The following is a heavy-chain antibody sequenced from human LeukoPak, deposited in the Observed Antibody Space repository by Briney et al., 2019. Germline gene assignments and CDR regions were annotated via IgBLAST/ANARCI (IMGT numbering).Heavy chain of an antibody. Sequence: SSVKVSCKVSGYTLTELSMHWVRQAPGKGIEWVGGFDPEDGETIYAQKFQGRVTMTEDTSTDTAYMDLSSLRSEDTAVYYCAADRAISMVRIFDYWGQGTLVTVSS. CDR2: FDPEDGET. CDR3: AADRAISMVRIFDY. V-gene: IGHV1-24*01. J-gene: IGHJ4*02. D-gene: IGHD3-10*01. CDR1: GYTLTELS.